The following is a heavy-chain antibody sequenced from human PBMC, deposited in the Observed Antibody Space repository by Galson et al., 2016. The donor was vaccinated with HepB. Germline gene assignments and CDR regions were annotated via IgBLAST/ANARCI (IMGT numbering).Heavy chain of an antibody. J-gene: IGHJ3*02. V-gene: IGHV3-48*02. CDR2: ISFSGTST. Sequence: SLRLSCAASGFTFSDYYMNWVRQAPGKGLEWVSYISFSGTSTYYADSVKGRFTISRDNAKNSLYLQMNSLKDEDTAVYYCVRDRQTGCSLTIPIWGQGTMVTVSS. CDR3: VRDRQTGCSLTIPI. CDR1: GFTFSDYY. D-gene: IGHD3-3*01.